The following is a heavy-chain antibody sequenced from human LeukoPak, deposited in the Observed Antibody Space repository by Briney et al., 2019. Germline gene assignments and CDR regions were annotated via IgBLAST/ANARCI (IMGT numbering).Heavy chain of an antibody. V-gene: IGHV5-51*01. J-gene: IGHJ4*02. D-gene: IGHD6-13*01. CDR3: ARHRADDLGSSWLDY. Sequence: GESLKISCKGSGYSFTSYWIGWVRQMPGKGLEWMGIIYPGDSDTRYSPSFQGQVTISADKSISTAYLQWSSLKASDTAMYYCARHRADDLGSSWLDYWGQGTLVTVSS. CDR2: IYPGDSDT. CDR1: GYSFTSYW.